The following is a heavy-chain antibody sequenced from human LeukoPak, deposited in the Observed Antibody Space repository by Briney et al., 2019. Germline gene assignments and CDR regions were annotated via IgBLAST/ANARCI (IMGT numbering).Heavy chain of an antibody. D-gene: IGHD3-3*01. CDR3: ARGPGITIFGVVRGGPFGY. CDR1: GESFRGYY. V-gene: IGHV4-34*01. Sequence: TSETLSLTCAVYGESFRGYYWSWIRQPPGRGLECIWEINHSGSTNYNPSLKSRVTISVDTSKNQFSLKLSSVTAADTAVYYCARGPGITIFGVVRGGPFGYWGQGTLVTVSS. CDR2: INHSGST. J-gene: IGHJ4*02.